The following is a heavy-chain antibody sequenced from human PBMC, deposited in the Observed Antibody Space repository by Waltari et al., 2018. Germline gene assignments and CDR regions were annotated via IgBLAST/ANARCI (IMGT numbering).Heavy chain of an antibody. CDR1: GFTFSSYS. V-gene: IGHV3-21*01. CDR2: ISSSSSYI. CDR3: ARDLGIAAAGSFDY. D-gene: IGHD6-13*01. Sequence: EVQLVESGGGLVKPGGSLRLSCAASGFTFSSYSMNWVRQAPGKGLEWVSSISSSSSYIYYADSVKGRFTISRDNAKNSLYLQMNSLRAEDTAVYYCARDLGIAAAGSFDYWGQGTLVTVSS. J-gene: IGHJ4*02.